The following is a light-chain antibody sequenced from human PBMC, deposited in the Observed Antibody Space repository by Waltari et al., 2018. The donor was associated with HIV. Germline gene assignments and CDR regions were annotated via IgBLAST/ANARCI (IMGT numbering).Light chain of an antibody. CDR3: SSYTSSSTLVV. V-gene: IGLV2-14*01. Sequence: QSALTQPASVSGSPGQSITISCTGTSSDGGGYNSVSGYQQHPGKAPKLMIYEVSNRPSWVSNRFSGSKSGNTVSLTISGLQADDEADYYCSSYTSSSTLVVFGGGTKLTVL. CDR1: SSDGGGYNS. J-gene: IGLJ2*01. CDR2: EVS.